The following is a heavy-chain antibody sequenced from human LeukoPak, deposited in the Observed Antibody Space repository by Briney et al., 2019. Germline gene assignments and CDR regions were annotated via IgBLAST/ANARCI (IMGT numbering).Heavy chain of an antibody. CDR2: ISSSGSTI. CDR1: GFTFSDYY. D-gene: IGHD2-15*01. V-gene: IGHV3-11*01. Sequence: PGGSLRLSCAASGFTFSDYYMSWIRQAPGKGLEWVSYISSSGSTIYYADSVKGRFTISRDNAKNSLYLQMNSLRAEDTAVYYCAKGTSSSCYSAPNYWGQGTLVTVSS. J-gene: IGHJ4*02. CDR3: AKGTSSSCYSAPNY.